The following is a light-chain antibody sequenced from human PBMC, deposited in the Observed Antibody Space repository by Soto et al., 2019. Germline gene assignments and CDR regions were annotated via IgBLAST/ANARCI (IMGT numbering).Light chain of an antibody. J-gene: IGKJ1*01. CDR1: QSVSSSY. Sequence: EIVLTQSPGTLSLSPGERATLSCRASQSVSSSYLAWYQQKPGQAPRLLIYDTSSRATGIPDRFSGSESGTDFTFAISRLEPEDFAVYYCQQCGSSPSFGQGTKV. V-gene: IGKV3-20*01. CDR3: QQCGSSPS. CDR2: DTS.